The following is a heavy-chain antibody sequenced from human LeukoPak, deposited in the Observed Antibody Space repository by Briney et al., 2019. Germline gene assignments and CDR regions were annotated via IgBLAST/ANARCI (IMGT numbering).Heavy chain of an antibody. D-gene: IGHD3-16*01. CDR3: VRTSPTSHFDF. Sequence: PGGSLRPSCVASGFTFTTYWMHWVRHAPGKGLVWVSRINGDGSNSNYADSVKGRFTISRDNARNTLYLQMNGLRAEDTALYYCVRTSPTSHFDFWGQGTLVTVSS. CDR2: INGDGSNS. CDR1: GFTFTTYW. V-gene: IGHV3-74*01. J-gene: IGHJ4*02.